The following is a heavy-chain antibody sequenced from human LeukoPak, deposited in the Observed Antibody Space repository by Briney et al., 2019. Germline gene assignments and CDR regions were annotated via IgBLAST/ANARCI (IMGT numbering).Heavy chain of an antibody. CDR2: INHSGST. CDR1: GFTFSSYE. CDR3: ARGSHDYGDFYLFDS. D-gene: IGHD4-17*01. Sequence: GSLRLSCAASGFTFSSYEMNWVRQPPGKGLEWIGEINHSGSTNYNPSLKSRVTISVDTSKNQFSLKLTSVTAADTADYYCARGSHDYGDFYLFDSWGQGTLVTVSS. V-gene: IGHV4-34*01. J-gene: IGHJ4*02.